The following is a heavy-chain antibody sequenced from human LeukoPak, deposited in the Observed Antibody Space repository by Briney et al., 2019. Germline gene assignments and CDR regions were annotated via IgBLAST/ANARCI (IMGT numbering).Heavy chain of an antibody. CDR2: INHSGST. D-gene: IGHD2-21*02. Sequence: SETLSLTCAVYGGSFSGYYWSWIRQPPGKGLEWIGEINHSGSTNYNPSLKSRVTISVDTSKNQFSLKLSSVTAADTAVYYCATGQVTTLDYWGQGTLVTVSS. CDR3: ATGQVTTLDY. CDR1: GGSFSGYY. J-gene: IGHJ4*02. V-gene: IGHV4-34*01.